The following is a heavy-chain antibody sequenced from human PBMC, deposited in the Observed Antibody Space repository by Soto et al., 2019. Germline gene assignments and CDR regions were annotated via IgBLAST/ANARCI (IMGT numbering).Heavy chain of an antibody. D-gene: IGHD6-6*01. V-gene: IGHV3-23*01. Sequence: GGSLRLSCAASGFTLSSCVMSWVRQAPGKGLEWVSGIDVGGGGTYYADSVKGRFTISRDNSKNTLYLQMNSLGADDTAVYYCAKGPEQLVHGVFDYWGQGTLVTVSP. CDR3: AKGPEQLVHGVFDY. CDR1: GFTLSSCV. J-gene: IGHJ4*02. CDR2: IDVGGGGT.